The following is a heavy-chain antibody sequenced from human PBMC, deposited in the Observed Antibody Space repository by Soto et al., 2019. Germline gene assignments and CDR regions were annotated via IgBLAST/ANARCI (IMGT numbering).Heavy chain of an antibody. CDR2: IIPILGIA. D-gene: IGHD3-10*01. J-gene: IGHJ3*02. CDR1: GGTFSSYT. Sequence: SVKVSCKASGGTFSSYTISWVRQAPGQGLEWMGRIIPILGIANYAQKFQGRVTITADKSTSTVYMELSSLRSEDTAVYYCARGYYYGSGGAFDIWGQGTMVTVSS. V-gene: IGHV1-69*02. CDR3: ARGYYYGSGGAFDI.